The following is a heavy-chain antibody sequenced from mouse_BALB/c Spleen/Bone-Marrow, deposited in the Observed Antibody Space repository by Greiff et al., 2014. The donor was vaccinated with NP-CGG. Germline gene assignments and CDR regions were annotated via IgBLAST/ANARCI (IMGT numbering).Heavy chain of an antibody. J-gene: IGHJ4*01. D-gene: IGHD1-1*01. CDR2: INPSTGYT. V-gene: IGHV1-7*01. CDR1: GYTLTSYW. Sequence: QVQLKESGAELAKPGASVKMSCKASGYTLTSYWMHWVKQRPGQGLEWIGYINPSTGYTEYNQKFKDKATLTADKSSSTAYMQLSSLTSEDSAVYYCARPPYYYGSSYDAMDYWGQGTSVTVSS. CDR3: ARPPYYYGSSYDAMDY.